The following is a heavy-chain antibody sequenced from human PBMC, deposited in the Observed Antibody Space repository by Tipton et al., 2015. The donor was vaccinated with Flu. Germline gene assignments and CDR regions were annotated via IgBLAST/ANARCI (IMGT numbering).Heavy chain of an antibody. CDR1: GGTFSSYA. CDR2: IIPIFGTA. V-gene: IGHV1-69*01. CDR3: ARALEYSSSSPYYYYGMDV. Sequence: QLVQSGAEVKKPGSSVKVSCKASGGTFSSYAISWVRQAPGQGLEWMGGIIPIFGTANYAQKFQGRVTITADESTSTAYMELSSLRSEDTAVYYCARALEYSSSSPYYYYGMDVWGQGPTVTVSS. J-gene: IGHJ6*02. D-gene: IGHD6-6*01.